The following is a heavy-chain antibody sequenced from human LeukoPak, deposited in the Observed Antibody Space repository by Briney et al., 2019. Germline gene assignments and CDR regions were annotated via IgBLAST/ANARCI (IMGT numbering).Heavy chain of an antibody. CDR3: ARGYYDFWSGYSAYYSYMDV. Sequence: GESLKISCQGSGYSFTSYWIGWVRQTPGKGLEWMGIIYPGDSDTRYSPSFQGQVTISADKSISTAYLQWCSLKASDTAMYYCARGYYDFWSGYSAYYSYMDVWGKGTTVTVSS. CDR1: GYSFTSYW. J-gene: IGHJ6*03. V-gene: IGHV5-51*01. D-gene: IGHD3-3*01. CDR2: IYPGDSDT.